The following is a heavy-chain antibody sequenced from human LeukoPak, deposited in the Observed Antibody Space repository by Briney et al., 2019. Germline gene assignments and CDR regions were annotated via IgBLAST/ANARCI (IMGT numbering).Heavy chain of an antibody. J-gene: IGHJ4*02. CDR3: ARGGPYGGNSAFDY. D-gene: IGHD4-23*01. CDR1: GFTFSDHY. Sequence: GGSLRLSCAVSGFTFSDHYMDWVRQAPGKGLEWVGRSRNKADSYTTEHAASVKGRFTISRDDSKDSLYLQMNYLKTEDTAVYYCARGGPYGGNSAFDYWGQGTLVTVSS. CDR2: SRNKADSYTT. V-gene: IGHV3-72*01.